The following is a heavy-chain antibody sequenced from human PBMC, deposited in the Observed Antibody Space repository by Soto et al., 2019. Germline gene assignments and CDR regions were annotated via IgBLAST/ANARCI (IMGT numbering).Heavy chain of an antibody. J-gene: IGHJ4*01. V-gene: IGHV3-7*04. Sequence: WILKAPGKGLEWVANIKPDGSEKYYVDSVKGRFTISRDNARKSLYLQMNSLRAEDTAVSYCVRDAHRGGDFDYWGQGTLVTVSS. CDR3: VRDAHRGGDFDY. D-gene: IGHD3-10*01. CDR2: IKPDGSEK.